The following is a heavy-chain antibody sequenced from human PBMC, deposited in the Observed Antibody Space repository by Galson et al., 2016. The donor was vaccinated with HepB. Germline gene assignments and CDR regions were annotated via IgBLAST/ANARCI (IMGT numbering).Heavy chain of an antibody. V-gene: IGHV5-51*01. J-gene: IGHJ4*02. CDR3: ARIARGDGDYVPY. Sequence: QSGAEVKKPGESLKISCKASGYSFTTYWIGWVRQMPGKGLEWMGIIFPRDSDTRYSPSFQGQVTISADKSISTAYLQWSSLKASDTAMYYCARIARGDGDYVPYWGQGTLVTVSS. D-gene: IGHD4-17*01. CDR1: GYSFTTYW. CDR2: IFPRDSDT.